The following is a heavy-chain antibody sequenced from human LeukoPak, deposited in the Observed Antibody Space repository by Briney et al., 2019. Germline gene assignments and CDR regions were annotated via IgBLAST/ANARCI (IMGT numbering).Heavy chain of an antibody. CDR2: ISGSGGST. J-gene: IGHJ4*02. D-gene: IGHD2-15*01. CDR1: GFTFSSYA. CDR3: AKREDMSDRGY. Sequence: GGSLRLSCAASGFTFSSYAMSWVRQAPGKGLEWVSAISGSGGSTYYAGSVKGRFTISRDNSKNTLYPQMNSLRAEDTAVYYCAKREDMSDRGYWGQGTLVTVSS. V-gene: IGHV3-23*01.